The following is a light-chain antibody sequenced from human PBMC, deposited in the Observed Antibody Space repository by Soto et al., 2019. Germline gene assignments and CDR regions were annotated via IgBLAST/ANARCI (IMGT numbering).Light chain of an antibody. CDR3: CSYAGSYTFV. CDR1: SSDVGGYDF. Sequence: QSVLTQPRSVSGSPGQSVTISCTGTSSDVGGYDFVSWFQHHPGKPPKLIMYDVSKRPSGVPDRFSGSKSGNTASLTISGLQAEDEADYCCCSYAGSYTFVFGTGTKVTVL. J-gene: IGLJ1*01. V-gene: IGLV2-11*01. CDR2: DVS.